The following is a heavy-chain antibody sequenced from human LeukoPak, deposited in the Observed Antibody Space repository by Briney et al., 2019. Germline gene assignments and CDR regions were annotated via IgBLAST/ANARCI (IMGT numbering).Heavy chain of an antibody. CDR2: IKQDGSEK. Sequence: GGSLRLSCAASGFTFSSYEMNWVRQAPGKGLEWVANIKQDGSEKYYVDSVKGRFTISRDNAKNSLYLQMNSLRAEDTAVYYCARGSYGPDYWGQGTLVTVSS. D-gene: IGHD5-18*01. CDR3: ARGSYGPDY. J-gene: IGHJ4*02. V-gene: IGHV3-7*04. CDR1: GFTFSSYE.